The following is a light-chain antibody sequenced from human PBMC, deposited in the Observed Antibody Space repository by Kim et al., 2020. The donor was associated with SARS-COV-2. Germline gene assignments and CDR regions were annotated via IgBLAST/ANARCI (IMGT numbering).Light chain of an antibody. J-gene: IGLJ2*01. CDR3: NSRDSNDNVV. Sequence: RTTVRITWQGNSLRSYYATRNQQKPGQAPILVIYVKNNRASGIPDRFSGTSTGNTNSLTITGTQAGDEADDYCNSRDSNDNVVFGGGTKLTVL. V-gene: IGLV3-19*01. CDR2: VKN. CDR1: SLRSYY.